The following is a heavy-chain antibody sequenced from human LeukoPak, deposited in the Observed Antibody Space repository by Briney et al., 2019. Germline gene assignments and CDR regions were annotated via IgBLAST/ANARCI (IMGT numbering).Heavy chain of an antibody. D-gene: IGHD3-3*01. J-gene: IGHJ6*02. CDR1: GFTFSSYS. Sequence: PGGSLRLSCAASGFTFSSYSMNWVRQAPGKGLEWVSYISSSSSTIYYADSVKGRFTISRDNAKNSLYLQMNSLRAEDTAVYYCARDKWKWSRFLEWLPTTVGDYGMDVWGQGTTVTVSS. CDR2: ISSSSSTI. CDR3: ARDKWKWSRFLEWLPTTVGDYGMDV. V-gene: IGHV3-48*01.